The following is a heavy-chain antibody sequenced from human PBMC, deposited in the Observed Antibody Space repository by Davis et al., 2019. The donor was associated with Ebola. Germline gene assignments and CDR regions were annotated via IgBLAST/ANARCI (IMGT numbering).Heavy chain of an antibody. V-gene: IGHV4-34*01. CDR1: GGSFSGYY. Sequence: MPSETLSLTCAVYGGSFSGYYWSWIRQPPGKGLEWIGEINPSGSTNYNPSLKSRVTISVDTSKNQFSLKLSSVTAADTAVYYCARDGYSIWGQGTMVTVSS. J-gene: IGHJ3*02. CDR3: ARDGYSI. D-gene: IGHD2-15*01. CDR2: INPSGST.